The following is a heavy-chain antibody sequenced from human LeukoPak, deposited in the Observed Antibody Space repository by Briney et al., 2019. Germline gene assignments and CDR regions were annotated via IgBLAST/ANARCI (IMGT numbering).Heavy chain of an antibody. CDR2: INLNSGGT. CDR3: ARVITNDNYYYYCMDV. J-gene: IGHJ6*03. CDR1: GYTFTGYY. Sequence: ASVKVSCKASGYTFTGYYIHWVRQAPGQGLEWMGWINLNSGGTNYAQNFQGRVTMTRDTSTNTAYMELSRLRSDDTAVYYCARVITNDNYYYYCMDVWGKGTTVTVSS. V-gene: IGHV1-2*02.